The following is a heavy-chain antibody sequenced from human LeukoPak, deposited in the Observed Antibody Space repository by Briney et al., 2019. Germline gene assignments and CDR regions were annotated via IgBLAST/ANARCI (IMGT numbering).Heavy chain of an antibody. CDR2: IDPSDSYT. D-gene: IGHD3-9*01. J-gene: IGHJ6*02. V-gene: IGHV5-10-1*01. Sequence: GESLKISCKGSGYTFTSFWVNWVRHMPGKGLEWMGRIDPSDSYTNYSPSFQGRVTISVGKSMSTAYLQWSSLKGSDTAMYDCARPYDMTYGMDVWGQGTTVTVSS. CDR1: GYTFTSFW. CDR3: ARPYDMTYGMDV.